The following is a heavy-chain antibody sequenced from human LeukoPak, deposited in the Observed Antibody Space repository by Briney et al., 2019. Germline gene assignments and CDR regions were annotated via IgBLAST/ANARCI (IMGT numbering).Heavy chain of an antibody. J-gene: IGHJ4*02. CDR1: GFTFSSYA. CDR2: ISYDGSNK. CDR3: ARGGLRGDYYDSSGYFDLDY. D-gene: IGHD3-22*01. Sequence: PGRSLRLSCAASGFTFSSYAMHWVRQAPGKGLEWVAVISYDGSNKYYADSVKGRFTISRDNSKNTLYLQMNSLRAEDTAVYYCARGGLRGDYYDSSGYFDLDYWGQGTLVTVSS. V-gene: IGHV3-30-3*01.